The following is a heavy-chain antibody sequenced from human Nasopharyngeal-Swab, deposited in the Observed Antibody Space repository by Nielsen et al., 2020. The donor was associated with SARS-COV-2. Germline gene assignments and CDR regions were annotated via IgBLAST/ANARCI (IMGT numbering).Heavy chain of an antibody. V-gene: IGHV4-34*01. J-gene: IGHJ6*02. CDR1: GGSFSGYY. CDR3: ARGGSSSWYYYYYGMDV. Sequence: GSLRLSCAVYGGSFSGYYWSWIRQPPGKGLEWIGEINHSGSTNYNPSLKSRVTISVDTSKNQFSLKLSSVTAADTAVYYCARGGSSSWYYYYYGMDVWGQGTTVTSP. D-gene: IGHD6-13*01. CDR2: INHSGST.